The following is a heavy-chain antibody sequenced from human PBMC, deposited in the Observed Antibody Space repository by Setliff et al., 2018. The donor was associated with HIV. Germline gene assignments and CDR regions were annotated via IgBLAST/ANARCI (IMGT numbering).Heavy chain of an antibody. Sequence: GGSLRLSCAASGFTFTSYWMIWVRQAPGKGLEWVANINQDGSEKNYVDSVKGRFTISRDNAKNSLYLQMDSLRVEDTTVYYCARGVFDYWGQGALVTVSS. V-gene: IGHV3-7*01. CDR3: ARGVFDY. J-gene: IGHJ4*02. CDR1: GFTFTSYW. CDR2: INQDGSEK.